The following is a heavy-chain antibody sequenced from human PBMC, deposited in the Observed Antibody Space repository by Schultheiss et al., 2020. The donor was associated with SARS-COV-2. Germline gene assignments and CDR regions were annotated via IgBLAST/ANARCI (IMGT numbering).Heavy chain of an antibody. V-gene: IGHV3-23*01. CDR3: ARDPGYSYGYSNWFDP. Sequence: GSLKISCAASGFTFSSYAMSWVRQAPGKGLEWVSAISGSGGSTYYADSVKGRFTISRDNSKNTLYLQMNSLRAEDTAVYYCARDPGYSYGYSNWFDPWGQGTLVTVSS. J-gene: IGHJ5*02. D-gene: IGHD5-18*01. CDR2: ISGSGGST. CDR1: GFTFSSYA.